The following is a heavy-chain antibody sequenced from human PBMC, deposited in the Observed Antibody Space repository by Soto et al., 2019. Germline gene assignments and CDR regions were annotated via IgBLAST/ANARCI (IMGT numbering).Heavy chain of an antibody. V-gene: IGHV1-3*01. CDR1: GYTFSSYA. CDR2: INAGYGNT. Sequence: ASVKVSCKASGYTFSSYAMHWVRQAPGQRLEWVGWINAGYGNTKSSQKFQDRVTISRDTSASTAYMELTSLRSEDTAVYYCARDTGDGTFDFWGQGTLVTVSS. CDR3: ARDTGDGTFDF. J-gene: IGHJ4*02. D-gene: IGHD7-27*01.